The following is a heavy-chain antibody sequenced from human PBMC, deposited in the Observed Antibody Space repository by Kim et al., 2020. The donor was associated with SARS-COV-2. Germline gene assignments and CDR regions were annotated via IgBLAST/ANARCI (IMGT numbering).Heavy chain of an antibody. V-gene: IGHV4-59*08. D-gene: IGHD2-21*02. CDR3: ARAMVTARGYFDY. CDR1: GGSISTYY. CDR2: IYYSGST. Sequence: SETLSLTCNVSGGSISTYYWSWIRQPPGKGLEWIGNIYYSGSTNYNPSLKSRVTISKDTSKNQFSLNLSSVSAADTAVYYCARAMVTARGYFDYWGQGILVTVSS. J-gene: IGHJ4*02.